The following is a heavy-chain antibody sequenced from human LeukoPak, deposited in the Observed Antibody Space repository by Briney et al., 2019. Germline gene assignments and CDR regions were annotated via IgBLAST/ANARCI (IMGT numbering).Heavy chain of an antibody. V-gene: IGHV3-66*03. CDR1: GFTVSSNY. J-gene: IGHJ3*02. CDR2: ISGSSGNT. Sequence: GGSLRLSCAASGFTVSSNYMSWVRQAPGKGLEWVSTISGSSGNTYYADSVKGRFTISRDNTKNSLYLQMNSLRAEDTAVYYCAKDGGSDPDSFDIWGQGTMVTVSS. CDR3: AKDGGSDPDSFDI. D-gene: IGHD2-15*01.